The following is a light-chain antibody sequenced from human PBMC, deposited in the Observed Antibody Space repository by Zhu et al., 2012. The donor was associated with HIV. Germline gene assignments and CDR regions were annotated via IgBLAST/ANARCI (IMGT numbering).Light chain of an antibody. V-gene: IGKV1-5*03. Sequence: DIQMIQSPSTLSASVGDRVTITCRATQNIGRNLAWYQQKPGKAPKALIYKASNLESGVPSRFSGSGSGAEFTLTISSLQPDDLATYYCQQYETYPPTFGQGTRLGIK. CDR1: QNIGRN. J-gene: IGKJ5*01. CDR3: QQYETYPPT. CDR2: KAS.